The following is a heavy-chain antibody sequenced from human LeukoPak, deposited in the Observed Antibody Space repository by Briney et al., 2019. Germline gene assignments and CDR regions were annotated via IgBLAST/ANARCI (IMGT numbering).Heavy chain of an antibody. CDR3: ASSHDSSGND. V-gene: IGHV3-7*01. J-gene: IGHJ4*02. D-gene: IGHD3-22*01. CDR1: GFAFRSYW. CDR2: INQDGSAK. Sequence: GGSLRLSCAACGFAFRSYWMSWVRQAPGKGLEWVANINQDGSAKYYVDSVKGRFTISRDNAKNSLWLQMNSLRDEDTAVYYCASSHDSSGNDWGQGTLLTVSS.